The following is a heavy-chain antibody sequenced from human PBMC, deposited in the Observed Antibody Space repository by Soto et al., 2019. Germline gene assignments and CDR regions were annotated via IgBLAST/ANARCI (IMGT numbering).Heavy chain of an antibody. CDR3: ASSSVWDEYSCSWYIPDY. CDR1: GFTFSSYG. CDR2: IWYDGSNK. D-gene: IGHD6-13*01. J-gene: IGHJ4*02. Sequence: QVQLVESGGGVVQPGRSLRLSCAASGFTFSSYGMHWVRQAPGKGLEWVAVIWYDGSNKYYADSMKGRFTIYRDNSKNTLYLQMNSLRDEDTAVYYCASSSVWDEYSCSWYIPDYWGQGTLVTVSS. V-gene: IGHV3-33*01.